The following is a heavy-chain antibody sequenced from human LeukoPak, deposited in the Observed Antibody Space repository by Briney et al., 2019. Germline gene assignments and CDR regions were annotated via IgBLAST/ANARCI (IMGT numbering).Heavy chain of an antibody. Sequence: GGSLRLSCAASGFTFRSYWMHWVRQAPGKGLVWVSHIHSDGSSTSYADSVQGRFTISRDNAKNTLYLQMNSLRAEDTDVYYCARHNYGYDYWGQGTLVTVSS. CDR3: ARHNYGYDY. V-gene: IGHV3-74*01. CDR2: IHSDGSST. J-gene: IGHJ4*02. CDR1: GFTFRSYW. D-gene: IGHD3-10*01.